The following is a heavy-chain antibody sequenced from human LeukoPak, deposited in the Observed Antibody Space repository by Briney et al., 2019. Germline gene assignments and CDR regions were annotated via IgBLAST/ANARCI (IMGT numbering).Heavy chain of an antibody. V-gene: IGHV4-39*07. D-gene: IGHD6-13*01. Sequence: PSETLSLTCTVSGGSISSSSYYWGWIRQPPGKGLEWIGSIYYSGSTYYNPSLKSRVTISVDTSKNQFSLKLSSVTAADTAVYYCARDGATIAAAGNDYWGQGTLVTVSS. J-gene: IGHJ4*02. CDR3: ARDGATIAAAGNDY. CDR1: GGSISSSSYY. CDR2: IYYSGST.